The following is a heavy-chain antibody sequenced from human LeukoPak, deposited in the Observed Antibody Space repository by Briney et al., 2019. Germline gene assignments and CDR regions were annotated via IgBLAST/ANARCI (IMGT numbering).Heavy chain of an antibody. D-gene: IGHD5-12*01. CDR2: ISGSAGST. J-gene: IGHJ6*03. V-gene: IGHV3-23*01. CDR3: AKGSPGFYYYMDV. Sequence: GSLRLSCAASGFTFSSYAMNWVRQAPGKGLEWVSTISGSAGSTYYADSVKGRFTISRDNSKNTLYVQMNSLRAEDTAIYYCAKGSPGFYYYMDVWGRGTTVTVSS. CDR1: GFTFSSYA.